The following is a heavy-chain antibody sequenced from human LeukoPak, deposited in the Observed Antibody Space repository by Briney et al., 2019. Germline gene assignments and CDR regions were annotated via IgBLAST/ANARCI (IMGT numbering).Heavy chain of an antibody. CDR1: GFTFNMYW. D-gene: IGHD4-23*01. CDR2: INKDGSDK. Sequence: TGWSLRLSCAASGFTFNMYWMTWVRQAPGKGLESVAYINKDGSDKYYVDSVKGRFTVSRDNAKNSLYLQMNSLRAEDTAVYYCARDAGYGGNSDYWGQGTLVTVSS. J-gene: IGHJ4*02. V-gene: IGHV3-7*01. CDR3: ARDAGYGGNSDY.